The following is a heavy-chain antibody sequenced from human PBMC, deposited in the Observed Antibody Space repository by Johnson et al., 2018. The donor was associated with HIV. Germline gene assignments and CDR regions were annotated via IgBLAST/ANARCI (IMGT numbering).Heavy chain of an antibody. CDR3: AKEGTTMEVDI. J-gene: IGHJ3*02. Sequence: VQVLESGGGVVQPGRSLRLSCAASGFTFSSYYMSWVRQAPGKGLEWVAVISYDGRNTKYADSVKGRFTISRDNSKNTLSLQLNNLRPDYTAVYYCAKEGTTMEVDIWGQGTMVTVSS. CDR1: GFTFSSYY. CDR2: ISYDGRNT. D-gene: IGHD3-10*01. V-gene: IGHV3-30*18.